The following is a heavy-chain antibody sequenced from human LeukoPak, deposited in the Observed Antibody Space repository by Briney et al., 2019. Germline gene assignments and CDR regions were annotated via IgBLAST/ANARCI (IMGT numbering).Heavy chain of an antibody. CDR2: IGGRGGST. J-gene: IGHJ5*02. D-gene: IGHD3-16*01. V-gene: IGHV3-23*01. CDR3: GKEGGA. Sequence: GGSLRLSCAASGFRFSDFTMTWVRQAPGKGPEWVSAIGGRGGSTYYADSLGGRFTISRDNSKDMVYLQMNSLKVEDAATYYCGKEGGAWGQGTKVTVSS. CDR1: GFRFSDFT.